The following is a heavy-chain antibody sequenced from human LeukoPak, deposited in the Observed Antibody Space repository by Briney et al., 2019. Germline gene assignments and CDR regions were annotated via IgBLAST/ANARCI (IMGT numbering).Heavy chain of an antibody. Sequence: PGGSLRLSCAASGFTFDEYGVNWVRQAPGKGLQWVSGINWNGGSTGYADSVKGRFTISRDNAKNSLYLQMNSLRDEDTALYFCARVGSGLSSYYYYMAVWGKGTTVTVSS. J-gene: IGHJ6*03. CDR1: GFTFDEYG. D-gene: IGHD3-3*01. CDR2: INWNGGST. V-gene: IGHV3-20*04. CDR3: ARVGSGLSSYYYYMAV.